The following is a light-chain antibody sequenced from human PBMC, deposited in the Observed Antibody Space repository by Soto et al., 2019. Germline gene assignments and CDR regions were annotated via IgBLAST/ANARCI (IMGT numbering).Light chain of an antibody. V-gene: IGLV2-23*03. CDR2: EGS. Sequence: QSALTQPASVSGSPGQSITISCTGTSSDVGSYNLVSWYQQHPGKAPKLMIYEGSKRPSGVSNRFSGSKSGNTASLTISGLQAEDEADYYCCSYAGSNNFRVFGGGTKLTVL. J-gene: IGLJ3*02. CDR1: SSDVGSYNL. CDR3: CSYAGSNNFRV.